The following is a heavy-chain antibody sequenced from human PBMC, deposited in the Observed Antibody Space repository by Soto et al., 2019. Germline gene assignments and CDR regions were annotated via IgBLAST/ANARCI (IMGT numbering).Heavy chain of an antibody. V-gene: IGHV1-69*01. D-gene: IGHD2-15*01. CDR1: GGTFSSYA. Sequence: QVQLVQSGAEVQKPGSSVKVSCKASGGTFSSYAISWVRQAPGQGLECMGGIIPIFGTANYAQKFQGRVTITADESTSTAYMELSSLRSEDTAVYYCARAPAGCSGGSCYPRDCWGQGTLVTVSS. CDR2: IIPIFGTA. J-gene: IGHJ4*02. CDR3: ARAPAGCSGGSCYPRDC.